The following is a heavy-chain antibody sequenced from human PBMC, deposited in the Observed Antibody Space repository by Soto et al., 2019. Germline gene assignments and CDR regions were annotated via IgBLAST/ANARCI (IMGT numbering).Heavy chain of an antibody. D-gene: IGHD5-12*01. V-gene: IGHV3-23*01. CDR3: AKDLHIVATNAYFDY. Sequence: EVQLLESGGGLVQPGGSLRLSCAASGFTFSSYAMSWVRQAPGKGLEWVSTISGSGGSTYYADSVKGRFTISRDNSKSMLYLQMNSLRAEDTAVYYCAKDLHIVATNAYFDYWGQGTLVTVSS. J-gene: IGHJ4*02. CDR1: GFTFSSYA. CDR2: ISGSGGST.